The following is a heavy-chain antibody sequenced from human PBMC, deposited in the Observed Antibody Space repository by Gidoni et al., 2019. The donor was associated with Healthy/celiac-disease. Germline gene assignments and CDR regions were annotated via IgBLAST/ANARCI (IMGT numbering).Heavy chain of an antibody. CDR2: INHSGST. D-gene: IGHD2-15*01. CDR1: GGSFSGYY. Sequence: QVQLQQWGAGLLNPSETLSRPCAVYGGSFSGYYWSWIRQPPGKGLEWIGEINHSGSTNYNPSLKSRVTISVDTSKNQFSLKLSSVTAADTAVYYCATRVVEPRAFDYWGQGTLVTVSS. J-gene: IGHJ4*02. CDR3: ATRVVEPRAFDY. V-gene: IGHV4-34*01.